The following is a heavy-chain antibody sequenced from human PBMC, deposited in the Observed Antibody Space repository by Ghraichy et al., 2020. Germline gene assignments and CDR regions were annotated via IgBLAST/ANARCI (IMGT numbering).Heavy chain of an antibody. J-gene: IGHJ3*02. D-gene: IGHD3-16*01. CDR3: ATAYFGASDAFDI. CDR1: GYTLTELS. CDR2: FDPEDGET. V-gene: IGHV1-24*01. Sequence: ASVKVSCKVSGYTLTELSMHWVRQAPGKGLEWMGGFDPEDGETIYAQKFQGRVTMTKDTSTDTAYMELSSLRSEDTAVYYCATAYFGASDAFDIWGQGTMVTVSS.